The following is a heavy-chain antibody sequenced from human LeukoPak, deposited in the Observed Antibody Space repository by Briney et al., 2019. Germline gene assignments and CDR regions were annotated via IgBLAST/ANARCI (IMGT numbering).Heavy chain of an antibody. V-gene: IGHV3-21*01. D-gene: IGHD3-3*01. J-gene: IGHJ4*02. CDR1: GFTFSSYS. CDR3: ARIGRITIFGVVTYYFDY. CDR2: ISSSSSYI. Sequence: GGSLRLSCAASGFTFSSYSMNWVRQAPGKGLEWVSSISSSSSYIYYADSVKGRFTISRDNAKNSPYLQMNSLRAEDTAVYYCARIGRITIFGVVTYYFDYWGQGTLVTVSS.